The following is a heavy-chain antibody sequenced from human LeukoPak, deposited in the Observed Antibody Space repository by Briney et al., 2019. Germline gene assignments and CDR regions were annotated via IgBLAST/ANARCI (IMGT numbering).Heavy chain of an antibody. Sequence: PGGSLRLSCAASGFTFSSYAMSWVRQAPGKGLEWVSAISGSGGSTYYADSVKGRFTISRDNSKNTLYLQMNSLRAEDTAVYYCAKNMVRWLLLPLDGMDVWGQGTTVTVSS. V-gene: IGHV3-23*01. CDR1: GFTFSSYA. CDR2: ISGSGGST. D-gene: IGHD2-15*01. CDR3: AKNMVRWLLLPLDGMDV. J-gene: IGHJ6*02.